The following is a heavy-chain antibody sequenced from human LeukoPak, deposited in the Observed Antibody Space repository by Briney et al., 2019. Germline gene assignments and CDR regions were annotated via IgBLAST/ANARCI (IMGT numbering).Heavy chain of an antibody. CDR1: GFSFSSYA. D-gene: IGHD2-21*02. J-gene: IGHJ2*01. V-gene: IGHV3-23*01. CDR2: ICGGPGNT. CDR3: AKGKGPTANWYFDV. Sequence: AGGSLRLSCAASGFSFSSYAMSWVRQAPGKGLEWVSVICGGPGNTYYTDSVKGRFTISRDNSKNTLYLHLNSLRAEDTAVYYCAKGKGPTANWYFDVWGRGTLVTVSS.